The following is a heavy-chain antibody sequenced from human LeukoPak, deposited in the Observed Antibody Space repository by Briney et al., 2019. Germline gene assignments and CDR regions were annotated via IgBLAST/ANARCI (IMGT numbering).Heavy chain of an antibody. V-gene: IGHV3-30-3*01. J-gene: IGHJ6*02. D-gene: IGHD1-7*01. CDR1: GFTFSSYA. CDR2: ISYDGSNK. CDR3: AREGGTGTTAYYYYGMDV. Sequence: GGSLRLSCAASGFTFSSYAMHWVRQAPGKGLEWVAVISYDGSNKYYAGSVKGRFTISRDNSKNTLYLQMNSLRAEDTAVYYCAREGGTGTTAYYYYGMDVWGQGTTVTVSS.